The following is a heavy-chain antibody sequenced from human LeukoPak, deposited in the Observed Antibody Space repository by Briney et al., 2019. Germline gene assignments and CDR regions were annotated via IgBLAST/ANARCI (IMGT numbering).Heavy chain of an antibody. CDR1: EFTFSSYA. J-gene: IGHJ4*02. D-gene: IGHD6-13*01. V-gene: IGHV3-23*01. CDR3: AKEFSSSWYYYFDY. Sequence: PGGSLRLSCAASEFTFSSYAMSWVRQAPGKGLEWASAICGSGGTTYYTDSVKGRFTISRDNSKNTLYLQMNSLRAEDTAVYYCAKEFSSSWYYYFDYWGQGTLVTVSS. CDR2: ICGSGGTT.